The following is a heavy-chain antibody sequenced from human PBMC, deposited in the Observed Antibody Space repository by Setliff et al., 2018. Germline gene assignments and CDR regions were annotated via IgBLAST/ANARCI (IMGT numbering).Heavy chain of an antibody. J-gene: IGHJ4*02. CDR3: ARDRGGGLYDY. D-gene: IGHD3-16*01. Sequence: GGSLRLSCAASGFNFNTYTMSWVRQAPGKGLVWVSRINSDGSSTSYADSVKGRFTISRDNAKNSLFLQMNSPRAEDTAMYFCARDRGGGLYDYWGQGTLVTVSS. CDR1: GFNFNTYT. V-gene: IGHV3-74*01. CDR2: INSDGSST.